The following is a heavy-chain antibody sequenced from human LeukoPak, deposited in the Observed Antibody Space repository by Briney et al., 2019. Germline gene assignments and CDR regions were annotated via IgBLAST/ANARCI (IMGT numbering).Heavy chain of an antibody. CDR3: AKKLGSSPGDFFDY. CDR1: GFTFTSYA. J-gene: IGHJ4*02. D-gene: IGHD6-6*01. V-gene: IGHV3-23*01. CDR2: INDNGGST. Sequence: GGSLRLSRAASGFTFTSYAMSWVRQAPGKGLEWGSDINDNGGSTFYADSVKGRFTISRDKSKTTLYLQMNSLRADDTAVYYCAKKLGSSPGDFFDYWGKGTLVTVSS.